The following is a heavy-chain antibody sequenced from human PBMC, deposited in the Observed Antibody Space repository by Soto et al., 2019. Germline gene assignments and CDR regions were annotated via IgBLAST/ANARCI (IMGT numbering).Heavy chain of an antibody. D-gene: IGHD6-13*01. CDR1: GFTFSRHA. V-gene: IGHV3-30*04. J-gene: IGHJ4*02. CDR2: ISTDGRDK. CDR3: AKDHDLAATGYYFAY. Sequence: QVQLVESGGGVVQPGRSLRLSCAASGFTFSRHAMHWVRQAPGKGLEWVAVISTDGRDKYHADSVKGRFTISRDNSKNTLYLQKNSLRAEDTAVYYRAKDHDLAATGYYFAYWGQGTLVTVAS.